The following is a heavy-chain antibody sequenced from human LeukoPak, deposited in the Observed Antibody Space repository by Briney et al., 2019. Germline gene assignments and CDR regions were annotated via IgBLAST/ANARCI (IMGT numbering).Heavy chain of an antibody. V-gene: IGHV3-74*01. J-gene: IGHJ4*02. D-gene: IGHD3-22*01. CDR2: INTDGSVT. Sequence: GGSLRLSCAASGYTFSNYWMHWVRQAPGKGLVWVSRINTDGSVTTYADSVKGRFTISRDNAKNTLYLLMNSLRAEDTAEYYCSYDTTGPRDYWGQGTLVTVSS. CDR1: GYTFSNYW. CDR3: SYDTTGPRDY.